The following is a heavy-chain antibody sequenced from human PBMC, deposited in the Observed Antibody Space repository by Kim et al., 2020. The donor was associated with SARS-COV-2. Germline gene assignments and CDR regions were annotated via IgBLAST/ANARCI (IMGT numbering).Heavy chain of an antibody. Sequence: GGSLRLSCAASGFTFSDYYMSWIRQAPGKGLEWVSYISSSSSYKNYADSVKGRFTIPRDNAKNSLYLQMNSLRAEDTAVYYCARFGYDYVWGSYRDYYYYYGMDVWGQGTTVTVSS. J-gene: IGHJ6*02. CDR3: ARFGYDYVWGSYRDYYYYYGMDV. D-gene: IGHD3-16*02. CDR2: ISSSSSYK. V-gene: IGHV3-11*03. CDR1: GFTFSDYY.